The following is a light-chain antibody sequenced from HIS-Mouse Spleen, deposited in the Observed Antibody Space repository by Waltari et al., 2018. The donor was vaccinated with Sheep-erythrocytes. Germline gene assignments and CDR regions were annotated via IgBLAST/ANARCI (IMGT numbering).Light chain of an antibody. CDR1: SSDVGSYNL. V-gene: IGLV2-23*01. CDR3: CSYAGSSTWV. CDR2: ECS. Sequence: QSALTQPASVSGSPGQSITISCPGTSSDVGSYNLVSWYQQPPGKAPKLMIYECSKRPSGVSNRFSGSKSGNTASLTISGLQAEDEADYYCCSYAGSSTWVFGGGTKLTVL. J-gene: IGLJ3*02.